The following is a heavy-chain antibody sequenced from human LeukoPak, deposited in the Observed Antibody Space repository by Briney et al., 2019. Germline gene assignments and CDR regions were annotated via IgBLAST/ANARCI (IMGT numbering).Heavy chain of an antibody. CDR1: GFTFDDYA. D-gene: IGHD3-10*01. CDR3: AKDSGRTLGSRDFDY. J-gene: IGHJ4*02. V-gene: IGHV3-9*01. CDR2: ISWNSGSI. Sequence: GRSLRLSCAASGFTFDDYAMHWVRQAPGKGLEWVSGISWNSGSIGYADSVKGRFTISRDNAKNSLYLQMNSLRAEDTAVYYCAKDSGRTLGSRDFDYWGQGTLVTVSS.